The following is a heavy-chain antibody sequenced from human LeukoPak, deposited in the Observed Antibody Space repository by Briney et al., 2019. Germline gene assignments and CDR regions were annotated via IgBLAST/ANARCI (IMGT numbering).Heavy chain of an antibody. CDR2: ISAYNGNT. CDR1: CYTFTSYV. Sequence: ASVKVSCKASCYTFTSYVISWVRQAPGQGLEWMEWISAYNGNTNYAQKLQGRVTMTTDTSTSTAYMELRSLRSDDTDVYYCAGVELERYYYYGMDVWGQGTTVTVSS. D-gene: IGHD1-1*01. CDR3: AGVELERYYYYGMDV. V-gene: IGHV1-18*01. J-gene: IGHJ6*02.